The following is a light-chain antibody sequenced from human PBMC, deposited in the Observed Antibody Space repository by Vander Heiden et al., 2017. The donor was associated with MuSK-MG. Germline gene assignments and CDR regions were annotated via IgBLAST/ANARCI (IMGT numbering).Light chain of an antibody. CDR1: QDISNY. V-gene: IGKV1-33*01. CDR2: DAS. CDR3: QHYDNLLLT. Sequence: DIQMPQSPSSLSASVGDRVTITCQASQDISNYLNWYQQKPGKAPKLLIYDASNLETGVPSRFSGSGSGTDFTFTISSLQPEDIATYYCQHYDNLLLTFGPGTKVDIK. J-gene: IGKJ3*01.